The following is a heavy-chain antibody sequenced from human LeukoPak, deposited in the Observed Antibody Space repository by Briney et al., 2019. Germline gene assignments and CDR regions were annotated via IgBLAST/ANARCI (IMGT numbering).Heavy chain of an antibody. CDR1: GFTFSSYG. CDR2: ISSSSSTI. CDR3: AKDTAPYYSIFDY. Sequence: GGSLRLSCAASGFTFSSYGMTWVRQAPGKGLEWVSYISSSSSTIYYADSVKGRLTISRDNAKNSLYLQLNSLRPEDTAVYYCAKDTAPYYSIFDYWGQGTLVTVSS. V-gene: IGHV3-48*01. J-gene: IGHJ4*02. D-gene: IGHD3-10*01.